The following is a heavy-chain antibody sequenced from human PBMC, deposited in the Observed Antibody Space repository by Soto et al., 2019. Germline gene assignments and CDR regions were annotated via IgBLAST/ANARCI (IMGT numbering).Heavy chain of an antibody. CDR1: GFTFTRSS. Sequence: GGSLRLSFAASGFTFTRSSMTWVRQAPGKGLEWVSSISSTTNYIYYADSMKGRFTVSRDNAKNSVYLEMNSLSAEDTALYYCARESEDLTSNFDYWGQGTLVTVSS. CDR2: ISSTTNYI. V-gene: IGHV3-21*01. CDR3: ARESEDLTSNFDY. J-gene: IGHJ4*02.